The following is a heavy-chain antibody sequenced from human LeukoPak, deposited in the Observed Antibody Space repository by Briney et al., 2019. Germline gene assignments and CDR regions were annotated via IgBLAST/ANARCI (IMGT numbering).Heavy chain of an antibody. J-gene: IGHJ4*02. Sequence: GGSLRLSCAASGFTFSSYSMNWVRQAPGKGLEWVSYISSSSSTIYYADSVKGRFTISRDNAKDSLYLQMNSLRAEDTAVYYCVTFRESSGTEFDYWGQGTLVTVSS. CDR3: VTFRESSGTEFDY. CDR2: ISSSSSTI. CDR1: GFTFSSYS. D-gene: IGHD2-15*01. V-gene: IGHV3-48*01.